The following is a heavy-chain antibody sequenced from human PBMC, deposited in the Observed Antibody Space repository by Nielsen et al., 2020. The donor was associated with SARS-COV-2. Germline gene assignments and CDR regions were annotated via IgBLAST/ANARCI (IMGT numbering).Heavy chain of an antibody. CDR3: ARFGSGIDY. V-gene: IGHV4-59*01. J-gene: IGHJ4*02. Sequence: SETLSLTCTVSGGSITAYYWSWIRQTPGKGLHWIGYFYYSGSNSYNSSLKSRVTISGDTSRNQFSLKLNSATAADTALYYCARFGSGIDYWGQGILVTVSS. D-gene: IGHD3-10*01. CDR1: GGSITAYY. CDR2: FYYSGSN.